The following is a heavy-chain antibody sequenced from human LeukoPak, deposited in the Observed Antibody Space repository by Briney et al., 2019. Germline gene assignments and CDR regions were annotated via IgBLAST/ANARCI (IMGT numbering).Heavy chain of an antibody. CDR2: ISNSGGST. V-gene: IGHV3-23*01. Sequence: GGSLRLSCAASGFTFSSYVMSWVRQAPGKGLEWVSSISNSGGSTYYADSVKGRFTISRDNSKNTLYLQMNGLRAEDTAVYYCAKEAPVVVTAIPDDWGQGTPVTVSS. CDR1: GFTFSSYV. CDR3: AKEAPVVVTAIPDD. D-gene: IGHD2-21*02. J-gene: IGHJ4*02.